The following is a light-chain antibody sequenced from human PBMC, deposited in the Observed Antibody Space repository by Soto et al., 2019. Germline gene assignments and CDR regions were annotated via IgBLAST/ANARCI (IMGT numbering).Light chain of an antibody. CDR1: QNINNW. Sequence: DIQMTQSPSTLSASVGDRVTITCRASQNINNWLAWYQQKPGKAPKLLIYKASSLESGVPSRFSGSGSGTEFTLTISSLQPDDFATYYCQQYKSYYTFGQGTKVDIK. V-gene: IGKV1-5*03. J-gene: IGKJ2*01. CDR3: QQYKSYYT. CDR2: KAS.